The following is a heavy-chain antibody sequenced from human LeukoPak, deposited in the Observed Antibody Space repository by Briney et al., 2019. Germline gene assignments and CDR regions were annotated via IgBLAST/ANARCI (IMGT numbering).Heavy chain of an antibody. CDR3: ARDSSGYYYPYYFDY. D-gene: IGHD3-22*01. CDR1: GDSFSSVTDY. CDR2: GDYSGGT. V-gene: IGHV4-39*07. J-gene: IGHJ4*02. Sequence: PSETLSLTCTVSGDSFSSVTDYWAWIRQPPGRGLEWIASGDYSGGTYYNPSLESRVAISADMSKNQFSLKLSSVTAADTAVYYCARDSSGYYYPYYFDYWGQGTLVTVSS.